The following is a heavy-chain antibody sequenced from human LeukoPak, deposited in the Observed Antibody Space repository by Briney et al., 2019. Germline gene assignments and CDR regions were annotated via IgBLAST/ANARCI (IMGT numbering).Heavy chain of an antibody. CDR2: ISYDGSNK. V-gene: IGHV3-30*03. Sequence: HPGGSLRLSCAASGFTFSSYGMHWVRQAPGKGLEWVAVISYDGSNKYYADSVKGRFTISRDNSKNTLYLQMNSLRAEDTAVYYCXXXRDFWSXYYPYYYGMDVWGQGTTVTVSS. CDR1: GFTFSSYG. J-gene: IGHJ6*02. D-gene: IGHD3-3*01. CDR3: XXXRDFWSXYYPYYYGMDV.